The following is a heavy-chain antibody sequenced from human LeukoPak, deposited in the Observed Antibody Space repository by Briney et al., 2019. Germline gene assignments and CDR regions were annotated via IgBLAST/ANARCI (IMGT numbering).Heavy chain of an antibody. J-gene: IGHJ4*02. CDR3: ARRGLNWNYDY. CDR2: IIPNSGGT. CDR1: GGAFSSYA. D-gene: IGHD1-7*01. V-gene: IGHV1-2*02. Sequence: ASVKVSCKASGGAFSSYAISWVRQAPGQGLEWMGGIIPNSGGTNYAQKFQGRVTMTRDTSISTAYMELSRLKSDDTAVYYCARRGLNWNYDYWGQGTLVTVSS.